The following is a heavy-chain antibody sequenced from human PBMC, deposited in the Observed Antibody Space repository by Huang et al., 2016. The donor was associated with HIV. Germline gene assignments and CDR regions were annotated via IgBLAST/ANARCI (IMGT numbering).Heavy chain of an antibody. CDR1: GGPISSGNYF. Sequence: QVQLQESGPRLVKPSQTLSLTCTVSGGPISSGNYFWSWIRQPVGSGLEWIGHIYTGGNTIYSPTLRSASTIYSPSLRSRVTISVDMSMNLFFLNLTSVTAADTAVYYCARGFSRSFEHYFDSWGQGTLVTVSS. CDR3: ARGFSRSFEHYFDS. D-gene: IGHD3-10*01. V-gene: IGHV4-61*09. J-gene: IGHJ4*02. CDR2: IYTGGNTIYSPTLRSAST.